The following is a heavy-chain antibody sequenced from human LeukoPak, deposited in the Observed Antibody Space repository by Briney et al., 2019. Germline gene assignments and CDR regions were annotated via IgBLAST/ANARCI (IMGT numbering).Heavy chain of an antibody. V-gene: IGHV3-23*01. CDR1: GFTFSSYA. CDR2: ISGSGGST. Sequence: PGGSLRLSCAASGFTFSSYAMSWVRQAPGKGLEWVSAISGSGGSTYYADSVKGRFTISRDNSKNTLYLQMNSLRAEDTAVYYCAKDGYSSSWTITLYYYYYGMDVWGQGTTVTVSS. CDR3: AKDGYSSSWTITLYYYYYGMDV. J-gene: IGHJ6*02. D-gene: IGHD6-13*01.